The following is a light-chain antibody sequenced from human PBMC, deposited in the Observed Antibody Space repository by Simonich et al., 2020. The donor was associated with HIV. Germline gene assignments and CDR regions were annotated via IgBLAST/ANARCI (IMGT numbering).Light chain of an antibody. CDR1: SSDVGILNL. V-gene: IGLV2-14*02. Sequence: QSALTQHASVSGSPGQSITISCTGTSSDVGILNLVSWYQQNPGKAPKLMIYEVSKRPSGVPDRFSGSKSGNTASLTVSGLQAEDEADYYCSSYADSNTLLFGGGTKLTVL. J-gene: IGLJ2*01. CDR2: EVS. CDR3: SSYADSNTLL.